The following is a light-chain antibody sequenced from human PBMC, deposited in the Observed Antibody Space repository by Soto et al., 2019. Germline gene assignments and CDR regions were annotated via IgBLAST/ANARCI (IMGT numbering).Light chain of an antibody. Sequence: EIVMTQSPATLSVSPGERATLSCRASQSVSSNLAWYQQKPDQAPRLLIYGASTRATGIPARFSGSLSGTEFTLTISSLQSEDFAVYYCQQYNNWPTFGQGTKVEIK. CDR2: GAS. CDR3: QQYNNWPT. V-gene: IGKV3-15*01. CDR1: QSVSSN. J-gene: IGKJ1*01.